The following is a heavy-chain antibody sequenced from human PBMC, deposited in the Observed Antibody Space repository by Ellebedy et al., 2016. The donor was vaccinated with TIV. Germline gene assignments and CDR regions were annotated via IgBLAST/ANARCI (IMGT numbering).Heavy chain of an antibody. CDR3: ARDPRGTTVVLPFDP. D-gene: IGHD4-23*01. Sequence: AASVKVSCKASGYTFTSYGISWVRQAPGQGLERMGWISVYNGNTNYAQKLQGRVTMTTDTSTSTAYMELRSLRSDDTAVYYCARDPRGTTVVLPFDPWGQGTLVTVSS. V-gene: IGHV1-18*01. CDR1: GYTFTSYG. J-gene: IGHJ5*02. CDR2: ISVYNGNT.